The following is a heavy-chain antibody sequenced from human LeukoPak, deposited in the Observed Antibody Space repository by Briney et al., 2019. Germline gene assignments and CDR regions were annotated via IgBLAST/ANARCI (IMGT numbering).Heavy chain of an antibody. CDR2: IYYSGST. CDR1: GASISGYY. CDR3: ARHDQGQQLVPFDY. Sequence: SETLSLTCTVSGASISGYYWSWIRRPPGQGLEWIGYIYYSGSTNYNPSLKSRVTISVDTSKNQFSLKLSSVTAADTAVYYRARHDQGQQLVPFDYWGQGTLLTVSS. D-gene: IGHD6-13*01. J-gene: IGHJ4*02. V-gene: IGHV4-59*08.